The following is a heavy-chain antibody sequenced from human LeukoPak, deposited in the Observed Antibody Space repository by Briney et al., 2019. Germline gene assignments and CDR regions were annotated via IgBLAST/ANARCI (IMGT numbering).Heavy chain of an antibody. V-gene: IGHV3-23*01. CDR3: AKEDYDILTGYYWGGGVGMDV. J-gene: IGHJ6*02. CDR1: GFTFSSHA. D-gene: IGHD3-9*01. Sequence: GGSLRLSCAASGFTFSSHAMSWVRQAPGKGLEWVSAISGSGGSTYYADSVKGRFTISRDNSKNTLYLQMNSLRAEDTAVYYRAKEDYDILTGYYWGGGVGMDVWGQGTTVTVSS. CDR2: ISGSGGST.